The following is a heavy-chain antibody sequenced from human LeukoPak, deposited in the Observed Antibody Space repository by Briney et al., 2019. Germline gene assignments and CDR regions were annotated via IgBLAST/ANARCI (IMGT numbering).Heavy chain of an antibody. V-gene: IGHV3-64D*09. CDR1: GFTFSSHA. CDR2: ISSNGGST. D-gene: IGHD1-26*01. J-gene: IGHJ4*02. CDR3: VKTIVGATFDN. Sequence: GGSLRLSCSASGFTFSSHAMHWVRQAPGKGLEYVSAISSNGGSTFYADSVKGRFTISRDNSKNTMYLQMSSLRAEDTAVYYCVKTIVGATFDNWGQGTLVTVSS.